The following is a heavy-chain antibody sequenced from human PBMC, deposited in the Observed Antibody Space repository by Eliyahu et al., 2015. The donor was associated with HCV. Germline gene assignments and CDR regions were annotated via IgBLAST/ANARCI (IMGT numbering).Heavy chain of an antibody. CDR1: GGSISGSWSY. CDR3: ARSSGLLRWPFDF. D-gene: IGHD4-23*01. V-gene: IGHV4-39*01. CDR2: IYQNGGT. J-gene: IGHJ4*02. Sequence: QLQLQESGPGLVNSSGTLSLTCSVSGGSISGSWSYWGWIRQLPGKGLEWIATIYQNGGTYYNPSLKSRVTISVDTSKNQFFLKLRSVTAADTAVYYCARSSGLLRWPFDFWGQGTLVTVSS.